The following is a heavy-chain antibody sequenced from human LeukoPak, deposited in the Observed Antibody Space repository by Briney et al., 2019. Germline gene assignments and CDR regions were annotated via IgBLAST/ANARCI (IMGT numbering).Heavy chain of an antibody. Sequence: PSETLSLTCTVSGYSISSGYYWGWIRQPPGKGLEWIGSIYHSGSTYCNPSLKSRVTISVDTSKNQFSLKLSSVTAADTAVYYCARCVVPAAPYPVYYYYYVDVWGKGSTVTVSS. V-gene: IGHV4-38-2*02. J-gene: IGHJ6*03. CDR1: GYSISSGYY. D-gene: IGHD2-2*01. CDR3: ARCVVPAAPYPVYYYYYVDV. CDR2: IYHSGST.